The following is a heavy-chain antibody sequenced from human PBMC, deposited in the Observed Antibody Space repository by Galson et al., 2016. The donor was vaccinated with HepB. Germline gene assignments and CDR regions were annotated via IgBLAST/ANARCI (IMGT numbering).Heavy chain of an antibody. J-gene: IGHJ5*02. CDR1: GFIFSIYA. V-gene: IGHV3-23*01. CDR2: IMHSGATT. Sequence: SLRLSCAASGFIFSIYAMHWVRRAPGKGLEWVSTIMHSGATTYYADSVRGRFTVSRDNFRNTLYLQMNNLRPEDTAVYYCSKDFGREVYGSSGPWGQGALVTVST. CDR3: SKDFGREVYGSSGP. D-gene: IGHD3-22*01.